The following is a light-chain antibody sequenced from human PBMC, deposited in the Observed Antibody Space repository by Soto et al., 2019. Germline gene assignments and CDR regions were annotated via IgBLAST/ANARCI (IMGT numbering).Light chain of an antibody. V-gene: IGKV1-5*01. CDR3: QQYNYFWA. CDR1: QSISSW. CDR2: DAS. Sequence: DIEVTQSPSTLSASVGDRVTITCRASQSISSWLAWYQQKPGKAPKLLTYDASNLESGVPSRFSGGGSGTEFSLTISSLQPDDFATYYCQQYNYFWAFGQGTKV. J-gene: IGKJ1*01.